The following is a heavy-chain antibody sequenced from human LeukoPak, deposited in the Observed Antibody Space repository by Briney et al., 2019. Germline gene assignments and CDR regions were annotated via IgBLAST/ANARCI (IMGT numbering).Heavy chain of an antibody. CDR3: ARGVEDIVVVPAAQNWFDP. CDR1: GGSISSSSYY. D-gene: IGHD2-2*01. V-gene: IGHV4-39*07. CDR2: IYYTGST. Sequence: SETLSLTCTVSGGSISSSSYYWGWIRQPPGKGLEWIGSIYYTGSTFYNPSLKSRVTISVDRSKNQFFLKLSSVTAADTAVYYCARGVEDIVVVPAAQNWFDPWGQGTLVTVSS. J-gene: IGHJ5*02.